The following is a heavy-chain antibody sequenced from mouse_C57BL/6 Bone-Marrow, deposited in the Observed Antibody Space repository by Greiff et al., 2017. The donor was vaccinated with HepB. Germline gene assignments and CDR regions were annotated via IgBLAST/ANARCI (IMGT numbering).Heavy chain of an antibody. CDR1: GYTFTSYW. J-gene: IGHJ3*01. D-gene: IGHD2-12*01. V-gene: IGHV1-69*01. CDR3: AADDASFAY. Sequence: VQLQQPGAELVMPGASVKLSCKASGYTFTSYWMHWVKQRPGQGLEWIGEIDPSDSYTNYNQKFKGKSTLTVDKSSSTAYMQLSSLTSEDSAVYYCAADDASFAYWGQGTLVTVSA. CDR2: IDPSDSYT.